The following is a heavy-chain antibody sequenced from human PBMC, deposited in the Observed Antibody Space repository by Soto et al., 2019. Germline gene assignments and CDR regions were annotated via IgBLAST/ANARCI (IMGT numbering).Heavy chain of an antibody. CDR1: GYIFVNYG. V-gene: IGHV1-18*01. CDR3: XMVDNYVTPTPQDV. D-gene: IGHD3-16*01. Sequence: QVQLVQSGDEVKKPGASVKVSCKASGYIFVNYGIAWVRQAPGQGLEWMGWISPYNGNTHYATKVQGRLTMTTDTXXXXXXXXXXXXXSXXXXXXXXXMVDNYVTPTPQDVWGQGTTVTVSS. J-gene: IGHJ6*02. CDR2: ISPYNGNT.